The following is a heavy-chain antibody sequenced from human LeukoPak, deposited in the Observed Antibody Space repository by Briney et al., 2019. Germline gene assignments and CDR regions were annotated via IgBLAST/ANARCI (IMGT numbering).Heavy chain of an antibody. V-gene: IGHV4-39*07. CDR1: GGSISSSSYY. CDR3: ARALWFGEEYWFDP. D-gene: IGHD3-10*01. J-gene: IGHJ5*02. CDR2: IYYSGST. Sequence: SETLSLTCTVSGGSISSSSYYWGWIRQPPGKGLEWIGSIYYSGSTYYNPSLKSRVTISVDTSKNQFSLKLSSVTAADTAVYYCARALWFGEEYWFDPWGQGTLVTVSS.